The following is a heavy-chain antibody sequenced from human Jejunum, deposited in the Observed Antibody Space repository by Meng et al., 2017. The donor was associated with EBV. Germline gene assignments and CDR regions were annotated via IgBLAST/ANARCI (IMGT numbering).Heavy chain of an antibody. CDR2: IHHSGRT. J-gene: IGHJ4*02. Sequence: QAQLQEAGPGLVKPSGTLSLTCAVSGGSITSTNWWSWVRQPPGKGLEWIGEIHHSGRTNYNPSLKSRVTISVDKSKNQFSLELSSVTAADTAVYFCASVGYYDSSGYFTDYWGQGTLVTVSS. CDR1: GGSITSTNW. CDR3: ASVGYYDSSGYFTDY. D-gene: IGHD3-22*01. V-gene: IGHV4-4*02.